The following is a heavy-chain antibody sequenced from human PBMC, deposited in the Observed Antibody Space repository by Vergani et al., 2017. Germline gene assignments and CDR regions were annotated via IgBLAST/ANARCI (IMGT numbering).Heavy chain of an antibody. Sequence: QVQLQESGPGLVKPSQTLSLTCSVSGAPINSRCYWSWVRQPAGKGVQWVGRVYFTGSTNYNPSLRSRVSLSIDTYRNQFSLKLHSVSAEDTAMYFCARAEFSTNYDGQSYYFDFWGQGIPVTVSS. CDR2: VYFTGST. CDR3: ARAEFSTNYDGQSYYFDF. CDR1: GAPINSRCY. D-gene: IGHD3-3*01. V-gene: IGHV4-4*07. J-gene: IGHJ4*02.